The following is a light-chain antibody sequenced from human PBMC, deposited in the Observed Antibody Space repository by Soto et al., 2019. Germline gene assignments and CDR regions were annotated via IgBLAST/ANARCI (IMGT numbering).Light chain of an antibody. V-gene: IGLV2-14*01. J-gene: IGLJ3*02. CDR1: VRDVGAYNL. CDR3: SAYKARSTLV. Sequence: QSALTQPASVSGSAGQSITISCSGTVRDVGAYNLVSWYQQHPGTAPKRIIYEVRNRPSGISSRFSGSRSGNTASLTISGLQSEDEGDYYCSAYKARSTLVFGGGTKVTVL. CDR2: EVR.